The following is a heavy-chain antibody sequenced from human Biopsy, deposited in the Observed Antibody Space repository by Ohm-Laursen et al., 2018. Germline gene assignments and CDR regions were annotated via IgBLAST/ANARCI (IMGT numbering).Heavy chain of an antibody. CDR1: GGSITTSG. Sequence: SVKVSCNASGGSITTSGISWVRQAPGQGLEWVGRINPILGILDYAQRLKDRVTITADKSTNTAYMQLSRLTSEDTAFYYCASLYSGTYVGSDYWGQGTLVTVSS. J-gene: IGHJ4*02. CDR2: INPILGIL. CDR3: ASLYSGTYVGSDY. D-gene: IGHD1-26*01. V-gene: IGHV1-69*04.